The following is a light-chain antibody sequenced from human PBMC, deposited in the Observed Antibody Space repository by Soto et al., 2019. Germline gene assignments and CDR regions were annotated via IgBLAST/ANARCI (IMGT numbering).Light chain of an antibody. CDR3: QQYNVFSPYT. CDR1: QSISTW. V-gene: IGKV1-5*03. Sequence: DIQMTQSPSSLSASVGDRVTITCLASQSISTWLAWYQLKPGKAPKLLIYKASNLQRGVPSRFSGRGSGTEFTLTISSLQPDDFATYYCQQYNVFSPYTFGQGTKLAI. J-gene: IGKJ2*01. CDR2: KAS.